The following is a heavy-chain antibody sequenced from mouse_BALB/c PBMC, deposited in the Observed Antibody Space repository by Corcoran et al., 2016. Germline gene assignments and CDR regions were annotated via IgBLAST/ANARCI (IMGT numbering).Heavy chain of an antibody. J-gene: IGHJ2*01. V-gene: IGHV3-6*02. CDR1: GYSITSGYY. CDR3: ATLYYPFDY. Sequence: DVQLQESGPGLVKPSQSLSLTCSVTGYSITSGYYWNWIRQFPGNKLEWMGYISYDGSNNYNPSLKNRISITRDTSKNQFFLKLNSVTTEDTATYYSATLYYPFDYWGQGTTLTVSS. D-gene: IGHD1-1*01. CDR2: ISYDGSN.